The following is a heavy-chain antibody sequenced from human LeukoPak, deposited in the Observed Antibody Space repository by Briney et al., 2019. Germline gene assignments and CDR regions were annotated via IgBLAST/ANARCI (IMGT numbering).Heavy chain of an antibody. CDR1: GGTFSSYA. J-gene: IGHJ5*02. V-gene: IGHV1-69*05. Sequence: RGSSVKVSCKASGGTFSSYAISWVRQAPGQGLEWMGGIIPIFGTANYAQKFQGRVTITTDESTSTAYMELSSLRSEDTAVYYCASVVVPHKQWFDPWGQGTLVTVSS. CDR2: IIPIFGTA. D-gene: IGHD2-2*01. CDR3: ASVVVPHKQWFDP.